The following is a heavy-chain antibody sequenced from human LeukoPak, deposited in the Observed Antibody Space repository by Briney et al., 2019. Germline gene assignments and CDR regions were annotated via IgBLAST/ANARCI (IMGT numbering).Heavy chain of an antibody. J-gene: IGHJ5*02. CDR1: GGSINSYY. V-gene: IGHV4-59*01. CDR2: IYYSGST. Sequence: SETLSLTCTVSGGSINSYYWSWIRQPPGKGLEWIGYIYYSGSTNYNPSLQSRVTISVDPSRNQFSLKLSSVTAADTAVYYCARGGSGWYLGIDPWGQGTLVTVSS. D-gene: IGHD6-19*01. CDR3: ARGGSGWYLGIDP.